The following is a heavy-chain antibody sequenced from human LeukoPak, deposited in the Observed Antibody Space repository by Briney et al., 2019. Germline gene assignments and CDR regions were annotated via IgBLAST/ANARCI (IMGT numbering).Heavy chain of an antibody. D-gene: IGHD3-10*01. CDR1: GFTFSSYG. J-gene: IGHJ4*02. Sequence: QPGRSLRLSCAASGFTFSSYGMHWVRQAPGKGLEWVAVISYDGSNKYYADSVKGRFTSSRDNSRNTLYLQMNSLRAEDTAVYYCATGGSESYYRLDYWGQGTLVPVSS. CDR3: ATGGSESYYRLDY. CDR2: ISYDGSNK. V-gene: IGHV3-30*03.